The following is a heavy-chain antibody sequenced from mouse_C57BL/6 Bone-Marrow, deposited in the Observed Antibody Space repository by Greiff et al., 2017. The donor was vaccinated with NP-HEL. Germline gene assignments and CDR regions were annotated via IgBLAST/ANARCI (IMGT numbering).Heavy chain of an antibody. CDR3: ARERYYYGSRAWFAY. Sequence: VQLQQSGAELMKPGASVKLSCKATGYTFTGYWIEWVKQRPGHGLEWIGEILPGSGSTNYNEKFKGKATFTAATSSNTAYMQLSSLTTEDSAIYYCARERYYYGSRAWFAYWGQGTLVTVSA. CDR2: ILPGSGST. D-gene: IGHD1-1*01. CDR1: GYTFTGYW. V-gene: IGHV1-9*01. J-gene: IGHJ3*01.